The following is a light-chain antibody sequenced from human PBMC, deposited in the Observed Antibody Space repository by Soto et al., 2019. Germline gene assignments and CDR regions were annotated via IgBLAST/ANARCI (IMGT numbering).Light chain of an antibody. CDR1: SSDVGTYDL. CDR3: CSSAGSSLYV. CDR2: EGT. Sequence: QSALTRPASVSGSPGQSIAISCTGTSSDVGTYDLVSWYQQHPGKAPKLMIYEGTKRPSGVSNRFSGSKSANTASLTISGLQPEDEADYYCCSSAGSSLYVFGSGTKVTVL. V-gene: IGLV2-23*01. J-gene: IGLJ1*01.